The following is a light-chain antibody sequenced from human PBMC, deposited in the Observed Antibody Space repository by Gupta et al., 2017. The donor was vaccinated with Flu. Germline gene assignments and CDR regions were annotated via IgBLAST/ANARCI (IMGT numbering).Light chain of an antibody. CDR1: SSDIGSYKY. J-gene: IGLJ2*01. V-gene: IGLV2-14*01. CDR3: SSCTSSTTLV. Sequence: QSALPQTAPVSGSPGQSLTISWTGTSSDIGSYKYVSWYQQHPGKAPQLLIYDVTNRPSGVSTRFSGSKSGDTASLTISGLQAEDEADYYCSSCTSSTTLVFGGGTRLTVL. CDR2: DVT.